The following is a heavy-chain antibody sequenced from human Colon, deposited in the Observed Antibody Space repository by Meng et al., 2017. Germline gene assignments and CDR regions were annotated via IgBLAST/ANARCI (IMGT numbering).Heavy chain of an antibody. CDR3: ARDQKYSFGTYFFDS. CDR2: ITAHSGST. Sequence: ASAKVSCKASGDPFTNYCISWVRQAAGQGLEWMGWITAHSGSTNYAQKFQGRVIMTTDTSTNTAYMELMSLRSDDSAAYYCARDQKYSFGTYFFDSWGQGTLVTVSS. CDR1: GDPFTNYC. J-gene: IGHJ4*02. D-gene: IGHD5-18*01. V-gene: IGHV1-18*01.